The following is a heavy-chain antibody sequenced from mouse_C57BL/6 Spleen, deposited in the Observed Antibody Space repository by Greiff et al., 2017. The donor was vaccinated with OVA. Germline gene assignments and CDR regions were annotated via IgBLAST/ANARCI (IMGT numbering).Heavy chain of an antibody. J-gene: IGHJ2*01. V-gene: IGHV5-17*01. CDR2: ISSGSSTI. D-gene: IGHD1-1*01. CDR1: GFTFSDYG. Sequence: EVHLVESGGGLVKPGGSLKLSCAASGFTFSDYGMHWVRQAPEKGLEWVAYISSGSSTIYYADTVKGRFTISRDNAKNTLFLQMTSLRSEDTAMYYCARHGSSYVDYFDYWGQGTTLTVSS. CDR3: ARHGSSYVDYFDY.